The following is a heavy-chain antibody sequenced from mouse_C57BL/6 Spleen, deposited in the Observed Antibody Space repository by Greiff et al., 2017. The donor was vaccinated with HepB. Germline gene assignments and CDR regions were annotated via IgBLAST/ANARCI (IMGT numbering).Heavy chain of an antibody. Sequence: QVQLKQPGAELVKPGASVKLSCKASGYTFTSYWMHWVKQRPGRGLEWIGRIDPNSGGTKYNEKFKSKATLTVDKPSSTAYMQLSSLTSDDSAVYYCARLGDDYDEGGYYFDYWGQGTTLTVSS. CDR2: IDPNSGGT. J-gene: IGHJ2*01. D-gene: IGHD2-4*01. CDR3: ARLGDDYDEGGYYFDY. V-gene: IGHV1-72*01. CDR1: GYTFTSYW.